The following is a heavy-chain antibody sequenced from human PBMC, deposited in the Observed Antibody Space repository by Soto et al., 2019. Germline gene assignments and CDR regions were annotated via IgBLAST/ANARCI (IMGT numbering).Heavy chain of an antibody. Sequence: GGSLRLSCEVSGLTYSTAWMHWVRQAPGKGLVWVSSINRDGSVTNYADSVKGRFTISRDSAEKTLYLQINSLRADDTGVYYCARDDIVVGPYMRIWGQGTTVTVSS. CDR1: GLTYSTAW. V-gene: IGHV3-74*01. CDR3: ARDDIVVGPYMRI. CDR2: INRDGSVT. J-gene: IGHJ6*02. D-gene: IGHD2-2*01.